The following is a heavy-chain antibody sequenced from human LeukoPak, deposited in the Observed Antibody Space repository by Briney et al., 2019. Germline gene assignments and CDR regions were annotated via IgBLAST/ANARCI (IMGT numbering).Heavy chain of an antibody. CDR3: AKGATTVTLKPAYDY. J-gene: IGHJ4*02. V-gene: IGHV3-74*01. Sequence: GGSLRLSCVVSGLTFSHHWMHWVREVPGKGLVWVSHITNEGSDTRYADSVKGRFTSSRDNSKNTLYLQMNSLRAEDTAVYYCAKGATTVTLKPAYDYWGQGTLVTVSS. CDR2: ITNEGSDT. CDR1: GLTFSHHW. D-gene: IGHD4-17*01.